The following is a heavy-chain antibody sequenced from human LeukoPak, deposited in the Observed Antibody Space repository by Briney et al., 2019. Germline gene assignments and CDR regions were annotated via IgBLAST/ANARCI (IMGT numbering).Heavy chain of an antibody. CDR1: GFAFTDYW. D-gene: IGHD3-10*01. CDR3: TRDFYGIDY. CDR2: INGDGSGT. J-gene: IGHJ4*02. V-gene: IGHV3-74*01. Sequence: GGSLRLSCAASGFAFTDYWMHWVRQAPGKGLVWVSRINGDGSGTSYADSVKGRFTSSRDNAKNTVYLQMNSLRAEDTAVYYCTRDFYGIDYWCQGTLVTVSS.